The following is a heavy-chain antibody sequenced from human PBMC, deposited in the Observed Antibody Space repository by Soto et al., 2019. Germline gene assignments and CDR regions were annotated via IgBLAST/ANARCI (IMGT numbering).Heavy chain of an antibody. CDR3: ARGHLGITTAGTWYDFDY. CDR2: SYYSGRT. V-gene: IGHV4-59*01. CDR1: GDAISSYY. Sequence: QVQLQESGPRLVKPSETLSLTCTVSGDAISSYYWTWIRQPPWKGLEYIGYSYYSGRTYYNPSLKSRVTISVETSTNQFSLKLSSVTAADTAVYYCARGHLGITTAGTWYDFDYWCQGTLGTVSS. J-gene: IGHJ4*02. D-gene: IGHD6-13*01.